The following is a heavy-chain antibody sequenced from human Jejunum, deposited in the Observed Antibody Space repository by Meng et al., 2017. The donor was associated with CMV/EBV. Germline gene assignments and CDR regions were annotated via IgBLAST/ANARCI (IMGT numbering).Heavy chain of an antibody. Sequence: IVSGGSISSYSWSWIRQPPGKALEWIGYVSYIGSTSYNPSLNSRFTISVDTPKNQFSLKVTSVTAADTAVYFCARRWEGNTWFDYWGQGMRVTVSS. CDR2: VSYIGST. D-gene: IGHD1-26*01. V-gene: IGHV4-59*01. CDR3: ARRWEGNTWFDY. CDR1: GGSISSYS. J-gene: IGHJ4*02.